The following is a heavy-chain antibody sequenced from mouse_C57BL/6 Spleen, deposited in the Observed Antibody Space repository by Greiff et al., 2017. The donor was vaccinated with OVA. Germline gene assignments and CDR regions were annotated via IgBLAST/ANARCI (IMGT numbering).Heavy chain of an antibody. CDR2: IDPETGGT. J-gene: IGHJ2*01. D-gene: IGHD2-14*01. V-gene: IGHV1-15*01. Sequence: QVQLQQSGAELVRPGASVTLSCKASGYTFTDYEMHWVKQTPVHGLEWIGAIDPETGGTAYNQKFKGKAILTADKSSSTAYMELSSLTSEDSAFYYCTRGYYRDWGQGTTLTVSS. CDR1: GYTFTDYE. CDR3: TRGYYRD.